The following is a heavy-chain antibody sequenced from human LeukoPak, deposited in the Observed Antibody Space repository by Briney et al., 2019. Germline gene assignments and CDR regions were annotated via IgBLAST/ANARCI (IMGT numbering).Heavy chain of an antibody. D-gene: IGHD3-16*01. CDR1: GGTFSSYA. J-gene: IGHJ4*02. Sequence: GASVKVSCKASGGTFSSYAISWVRQAPGQGLEWMGGIIPIFGTANYAQKFQGRVTITTDESTSTAYMELSSLRSEDTAVYYCASGGAGDYVGYWGQGTLVTVSS. V-gene: IGHV1-69*05. CDR2: IIPIFGTA. CDR3: ASGGAGDYVGY.